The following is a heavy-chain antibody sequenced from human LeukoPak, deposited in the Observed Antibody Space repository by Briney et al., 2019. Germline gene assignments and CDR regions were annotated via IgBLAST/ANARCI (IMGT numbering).Heavy chain of an antibody. Sequence: PSETLSLTCTVSGGSISSYYWSWIRQPPGKGLEWIGYIYYSGSTNYNPSLKSRVTISVDTSKNQFSLKLSSVTAADTAVYYCARSFHTYYYGSGFYGMDVWGQGTTVTVS. CDR2: IYYSGST. J-gene: IGHJ6*02. CDR3: ARSFHTYYYGSGFYGMDV. D-gene: IGHD3-10*01. V-gene: IGHV4-59*01. CDR1: GGSISSYY.